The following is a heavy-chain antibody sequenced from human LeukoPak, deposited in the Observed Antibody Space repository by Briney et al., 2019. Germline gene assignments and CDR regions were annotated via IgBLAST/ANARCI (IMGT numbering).Heavy chain of an antibody. V-gene: IGHV3-48*04. CDR2: ISTSSGTI. Sequence: GGSLRLSCAASGFTFSNYNMHWVRQAPGKGLEWLSYISTSSGTIYYADSVKGRFTISRDNAYNSLYLQLNSLRVEDTARYYCAKNRGAGSHYYYHMNVWGKGTTVTVSS. CDR1: GFTFSNYN. J-gene: IGHJ6*03. D-gene: IGHD1-26*01. CDR3: AKNRGAGSHYYYHMNV.